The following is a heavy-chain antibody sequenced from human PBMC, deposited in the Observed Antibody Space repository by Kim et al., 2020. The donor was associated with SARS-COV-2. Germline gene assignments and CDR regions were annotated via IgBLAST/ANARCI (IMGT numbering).Heavy chain of an antibody. D-gene: IGHD5-18*01. CDR1: GFTFDDYA. CDR3: VKSMVTTGPGDF. V-gene: IGHV3-9*01. CDR2: ISWNSGTI. J-gene: IGHJ6*01. Sequence: GGSLRRSCAASGFTFDDYAMHWVRQAPGKGLEWVSGISWNSGTIAYADSVKGRFTISRDNAKNSLYLQMNSLRTDDTALYYCVKSMVTTGPGDFWG.